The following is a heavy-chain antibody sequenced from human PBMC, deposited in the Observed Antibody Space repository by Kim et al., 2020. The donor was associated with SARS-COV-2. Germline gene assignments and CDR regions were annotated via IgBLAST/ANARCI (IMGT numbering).Heavy chain of an antibody. Sequence: GGSLRLSCTAASGFSFDDYGMSWVRPSPGKGLAWVSGINWSGGSTGYADSVKGRFTISRDNAKKSLYLQMNSVRAEDTAFYHCARGFYQGPFDYWGQGILVTVSS. CDR1: GFSFDDYG. CDR2: INWSGGST. V-gene: IGHV3-20*01. J-gene: IGHJ4*02. CDR3: ARGFYQGPFDY.